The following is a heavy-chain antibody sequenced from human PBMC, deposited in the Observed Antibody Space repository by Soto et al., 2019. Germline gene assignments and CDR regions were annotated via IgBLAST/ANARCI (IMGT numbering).Heavy chain of an antibody. J-gene: IGHJ4*02. V-gene: IGHV3-23*01. D-gene: IGHD5-18*01. CDR3: ARADTAMD. CDR1: GFTFSAYA. Sequence: EVQVLESGGGLVQPGGSLRLSCAASGFTFSAYAMNWVRQAPGKGLEWVSGIIASGGATYYADSVKGRFTISRDNSKNTLSLQMNSLRAEDTAVYYCARADTAMDWGQGTLVTVSS. CDR2: IIASGGAT.